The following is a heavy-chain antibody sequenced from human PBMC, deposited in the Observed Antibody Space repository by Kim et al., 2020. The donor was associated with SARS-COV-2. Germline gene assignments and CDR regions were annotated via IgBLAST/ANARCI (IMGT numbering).Heavy chain of an antibody. CDR2: TR. V-gene: IGHV3-73*01. Sequence: TRTYAASVKGRFSISRDDSRNTAYLQMNSLKTEDTAVYYCTRLNYGLDSWGRGDLVTVSS. CDR3: TRLNYGLDS. J-gene: IGHJ4*02. D-gene: IGHD3-10*01.